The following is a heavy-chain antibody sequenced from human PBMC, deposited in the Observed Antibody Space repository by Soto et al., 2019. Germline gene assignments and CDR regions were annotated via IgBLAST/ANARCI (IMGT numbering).Heavy chain of an antibody. D-gene: IGHD1-1*01. Sequence: GGSLRLSCAASGFTFSSYAMSWVRQAPGKGLEWVSAISGSGGSTYYADSVKGRFTISRDNSKNTLYLQMNSLRAEDSALCYCAKSYDGTTRALALYYYGMDVWGQGTTVTVSS. CDR2: ISGSGGST. CDR3: AKSYDGTTRALALYYYGMDV. J-gene: IGHJ6*02. V-gene: IGHV3-23*01. CDR1: GFTFSSYA.